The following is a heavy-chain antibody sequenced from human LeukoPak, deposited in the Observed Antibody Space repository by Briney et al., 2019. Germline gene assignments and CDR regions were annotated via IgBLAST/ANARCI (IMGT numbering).Heavy chain of an antibody. J-gene: IGHJ4*02. Sequence: GGSLRLSCAASGFTFSNYAMRWVRQAPGKGLEWVSGISGSGDSTYYADSVKGRFTISRDNSKNTLYLQMNSLRADDTAVYYCAKDRLWFGDLSAYFDYWGQGTLVTVSS. CDR1: GFTFSNYA. D-gene: IGHD3-10*01. CDR2: ISGSGDST. CDR3: AKDRLWFGDLSAYFDY. V-gene: IGHV3-23*01.